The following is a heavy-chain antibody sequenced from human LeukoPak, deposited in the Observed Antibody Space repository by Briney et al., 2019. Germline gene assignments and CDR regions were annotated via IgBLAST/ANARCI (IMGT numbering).Heavy chain of an antibody. CDR1: GGSISSYY. Sequence: SETLSLTCTVSGGSISSYYWSWIRQPPGKGLKWIGYIYYSGSTNYNPSLKSRVTISVDTSKNQFSLKLSSVTAADTAVYYCARGYRIAVAGFDYWGQGTLVTVSS. J-gene: IGHJ4*02. CDR3: ARGYRIAVAGFDY. V-gene: IGHV4-59*01. CDR2: IYYSGST. D-gene: IGHD6-19*01.